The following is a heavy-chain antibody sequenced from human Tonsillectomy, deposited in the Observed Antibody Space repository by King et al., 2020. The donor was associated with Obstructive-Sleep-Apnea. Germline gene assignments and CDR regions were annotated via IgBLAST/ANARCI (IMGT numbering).Heavy chain of an antibody. V-gene: IGHV4-59*01. J-gene: IGHJ4*02. CDR3: ARSGSGSYSSYFFDY. D-gene: IGHD3-10*01. CDR1: NDSISGYY. CDR2: IGYRGST. Sequence: QLQESGPGLVKPSETLSLTCTVSNDSISGYYWSWIRQSPGKGLEWIGYIGYRGSTKYNPSLKSRVTISVDTSKNQFSLNLSSVTAADTAVYYCARSGSGSYSSYFFDYWGQGTLVTVSS.